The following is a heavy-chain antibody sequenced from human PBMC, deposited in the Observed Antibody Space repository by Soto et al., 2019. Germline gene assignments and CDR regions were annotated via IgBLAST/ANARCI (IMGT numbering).Heavy chain of an antibody. CDR3: ARTYDSNGYANEFDS. CDR1: GRSITSYY. Sequence: QVVLQESGPGLVKPSETLSLTCSVSGRSITSYYWSWVRQLPGKGLEWIGYIYDNGITSQNPSLKSRITMSADTTQNQCSLKLTSVTGADTAVYDCARTYDSNGYANEFDSWGQGILVTVTS. V-gene: IGHV4-59*12. D-gene: IGHD3-22*01. CDR2: IYDNGIT. J-gene: IGHJ4*02.